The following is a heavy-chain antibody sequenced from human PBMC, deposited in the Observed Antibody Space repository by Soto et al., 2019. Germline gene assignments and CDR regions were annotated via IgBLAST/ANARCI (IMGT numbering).Heavy chain of an antibody. CDR3: ATEPVGPGWYFEL. J-gene: IGHJ2*01. V-gene: IGHV3-23*01. CDR1: GFTFRSYA. CDR2: ISGSGIST. Sequence: DVQLLESGGGLVQPGGSLRLSCAASGFTFRSYAMSWVRQAPGKGLEWVSGISGSGISTHYADSVKGRFTVSRDNSKNTLCLQMTGLRAGDTAVYTCATEPVGPGWYFELWGRGTLVTVSS.